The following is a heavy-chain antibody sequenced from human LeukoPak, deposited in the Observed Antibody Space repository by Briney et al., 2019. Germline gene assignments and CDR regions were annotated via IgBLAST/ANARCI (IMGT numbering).Heavy chain of an antibody. CDR3: AKAGLKYSSGWYTFDY. Sequence: AGGSLRLSCAASGFTFSSYGMHWVRQAPGKGLEWGAVISYDGSNKYYADSVKGRFTISRDNSKNTLYLQMNSPRAEDTAVYYCAKAGLKYSSGWYTFDYWGQGTLVTVSS. V-gene: IGHV3-30*18. CDR1: GFTFSSYG. J-gene: IGHJ4*02. CDR2: ISYDGSNK. D-gene: IGHD6-19*01.